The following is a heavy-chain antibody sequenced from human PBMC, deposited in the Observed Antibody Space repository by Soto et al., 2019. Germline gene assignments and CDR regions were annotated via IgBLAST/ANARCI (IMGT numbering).Heavy chain of an antibody. D-gene: IGHD6-13*01. J-gene: IGHJ6*03. Sequence: GGSLRLSCAASGFTFSSYAMSWVRQAPGKGLEWVAVIWYGGSSKYYADSVKGRFTISRDNSKNTLYLQMNSLRAEDTAVYYSARGPRGSSWFDLYYYYMDVWGKGTTVTVSS. CDR1: GFTFSSYA. CDR2: IWYGGSSK. CDR3: ARGPRGSSWFDLYYYYMDV. V-gene: IGHV3-33*08.